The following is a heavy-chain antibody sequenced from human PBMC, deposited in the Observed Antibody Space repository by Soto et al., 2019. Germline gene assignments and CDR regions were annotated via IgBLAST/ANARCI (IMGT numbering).Heavy chain of an antibody. D-gene: IGHD6-19*01. V-gene: IGHV3-30*18. J-gene: IGHJ4*02. CDR3: VKVPPPGAGGWYYFDY. CDR2: IAYDGSSE. Sequence: QVQLVESGGGVVQPGRSLRLSCAASGFTFSSFGMHWVRQAPGKGLEWVAVIAYDGSSEYYADSVKGRFTISRDNSKNTLYLQMNSLRSEDTAVYYCVKVPPPGAGGWYYFDYWGQGALVTVSS. CDR1: GFTFSSFG.